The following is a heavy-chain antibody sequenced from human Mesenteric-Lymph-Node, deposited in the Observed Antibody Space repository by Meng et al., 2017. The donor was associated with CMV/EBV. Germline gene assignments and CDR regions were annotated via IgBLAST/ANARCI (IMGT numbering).Heavy chain of an antibody. J-gene: IGHJ3*02. V-gene: IGHV3-72*01. D-gene: IGHD1-26*01. CDR2: TANKADGYLT. Sequence: GESLKISCRGSPFMFSDYYIDWVRQAPGKGLEWVGRTANKADGYLTEYATSVKGRFTFSRDDSENSLFLQMNSLRSDDTAVYYCTRGHSGLDIYAFDIWGQGTMVTVSS. CDR3: TRGHSGLDIYAFDI. CDR1: PFMFSDYY.